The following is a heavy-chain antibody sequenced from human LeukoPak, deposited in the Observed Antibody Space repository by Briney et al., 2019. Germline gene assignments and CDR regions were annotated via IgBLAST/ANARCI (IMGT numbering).Heavy chain of an antibody. D-gene: IGHD2-2*01. Sequence: GASVKVSCRGSGYTFSSYGINWVRQAPGQGLEWMGWISGYNGNTNYAQNLQGRVTMTTDRSTSTAYMELKSLRSDDTAVYYCARPPRYCNSASCLYFDQWGQGTLVTVSS. CDR1: GYTFSSYG. V-gene: IGHV1-18*01. CDR3: ARPPRYCNSASCLYFDQ. CDR2: ISGYNGNT. J-gene: IGHJ4*02.